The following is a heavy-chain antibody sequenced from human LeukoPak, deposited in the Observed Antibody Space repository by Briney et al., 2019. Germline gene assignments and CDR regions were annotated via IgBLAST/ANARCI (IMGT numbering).Heavy chain of an antibody. V-gene: IGHV4-61*02. D-gene: IGHD6-6*01. CDR1: GDSISSGSYC. CDR3: ARGSSSSLSFDY. CDR2: IYTSGST. J-gene: IGHJ4*02. Sequence: SETLSLTCTVSGDSISSGSYCWSWIRQPAGKGLEWIGRIYTSGSTNYNPSLKSRVTISVDTSKNQFSLKLSSVTAADTAVYYCARGSSSSLSFDYWGQGTLVTVSS.